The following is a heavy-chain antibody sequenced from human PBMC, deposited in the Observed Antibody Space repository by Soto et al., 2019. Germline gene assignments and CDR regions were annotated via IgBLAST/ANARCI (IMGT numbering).Heavy chain of an antibody. V-gene: IGHV1-8*01. CDR2: MNPNSGNT. CDR1: GYTFTSYD. J-gene: IGHJ4*02. Sequence: QVQLVQSGAEVKKPGASVKVSCKASGYTFTSYDINWVRQATGQGLEWMGWMNPNSGNTGYAQKCPGRANTDRHTSVGTAYMERTSMRSGDTGFYYCARGAPRFLEWPVLDYWGQGTLVTVSS. D-gene: IGHD3-3*01. CDR3: ARGAPRFLEWPVLDY.